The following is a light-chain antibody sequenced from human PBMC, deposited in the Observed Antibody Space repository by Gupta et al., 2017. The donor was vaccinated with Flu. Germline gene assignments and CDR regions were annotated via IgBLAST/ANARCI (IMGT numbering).Light chain of an antibody. CDR3: QHQNNLPFT. CDR1: QEISNY. J-gene: IGKJ2*01. CDR2: DAS. V-gene: IGKV1-33*01. Sequence: IQIAQSPSSLSASVGDRVTITCQESQEISNYLYWYQQKPGKAPKLLIYDASKVEKGVPSRFSGSGCGTDFTFTISSRQPEDVASYYCQHQNNLPFTFGQGTXVDIK.